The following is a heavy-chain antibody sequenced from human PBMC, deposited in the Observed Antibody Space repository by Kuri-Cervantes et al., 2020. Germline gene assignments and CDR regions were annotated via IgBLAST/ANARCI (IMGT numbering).Heavy chain of an antibody. CDR3: AKDQIGDLSFDY. J-gene: IGHJ4*02. CDR2: IGTAGDT. Sequence: GESLKISCAASGFTFSSYDMHWVRQATGKGLEWVSAIGTAGDTYYPGSVKGRFTISRDISKSTLYLQMNSLRAEDTAIYYCAKDQIGDLSFDYWGQGTLVTVSS. CDR1: GFTFSSYD. V-gene: IGHV3-13*01. D-gene: IGHD3-10*01.